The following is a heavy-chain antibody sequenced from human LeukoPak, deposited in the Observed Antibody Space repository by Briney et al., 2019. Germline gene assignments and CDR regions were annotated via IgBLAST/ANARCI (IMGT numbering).Heavy chain of an antibody. CDR2: IWYDGSNK. CDR3: AKRGGWYSYYFDY. CDR1: GFTFSSYG. Sequence: GGSLRLSCAASGFTFSSYGMHWVRQAPGKGLEWVAVIWYDGSNKYYADSVKGRFTISRDNSKNTLYLQMNSLRAEDTAVYYCAKRGGWYSYYFDYWGQGTLVTVSS. J-gene: IGHJ4*02. V-gene: IGHV3-33*06. D-gene: IGHD6-19*01.